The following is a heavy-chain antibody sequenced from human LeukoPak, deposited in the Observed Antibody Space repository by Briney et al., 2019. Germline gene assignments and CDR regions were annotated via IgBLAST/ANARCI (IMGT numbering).Heavy chain of an antibody. D-gene: IGHD3-3*01. V-gene: IGHV4-31*03. CDR2: IYYSGST. CDR1: GGSISSGGYY. CDR3: ARENGGTYYDFWSGQNHYYYYYMDV. J-gene: IGHJ6*03. Sequence: SETLSLTCTVSGGSISSGGYYWSWLRQHPGKGLEWIGYIYYSGSTYYNPSLKSRVTISVDTSKNQFSLKLSSVTAADTAVYYCARENGGTYYDFWSGQNHYYYYYMDVWGKGTTVTVSS.